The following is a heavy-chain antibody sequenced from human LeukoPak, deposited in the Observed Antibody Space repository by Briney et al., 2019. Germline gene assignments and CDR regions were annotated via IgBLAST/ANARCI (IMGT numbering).Heavy chain of an antibody. CDR2: ISSSGSSI. CDR3: VTMDYYDSSGYPDY. V-gene: IGHV3-48*03. D-gene: IGHD3-22*01. CDR1: GFTFSSYE. J-gene: IGHJ4*02. Sequence: GGSLRLSCAASGFTFSSYEMNWVRKAPGKGLEWVSYISSSGSSIYYADSVKGRFTISRDNAKNSLYLQMNSLRAEDTALYYCVTMDYYDSSGYPDYWGQGTLVTVSS.